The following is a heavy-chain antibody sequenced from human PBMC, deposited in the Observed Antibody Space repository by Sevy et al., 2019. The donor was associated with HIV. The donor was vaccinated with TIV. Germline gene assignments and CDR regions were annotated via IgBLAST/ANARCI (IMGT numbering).Heavy chain of an antibody. CDR1: GFTFSKYW. D-gene: IGHD1-7*01. CDR2: IKQDAGQK. CDR3: ARDDGNYYFHY. V-gene: IGHV3-7*01. Sequence: GGSLRLSCAASGFTFSKYWMGWVRQAPGKGLEWVDNIKQDAGQKYDVDSVKGRLTNSRENAKNSLYLQMNSLRAEDTAVYFCARDDGNYYFHYWGQGTLVTVSS. J-gene: IGHJ4*02.